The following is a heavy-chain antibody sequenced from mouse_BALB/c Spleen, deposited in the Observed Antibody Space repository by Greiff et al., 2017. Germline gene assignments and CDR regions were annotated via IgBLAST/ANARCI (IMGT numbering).Heavy chain of an antibody. Sequence: EVQLQQSGPGLVKPSQSLSLTCSVTGYSITSGYYWNWIRQFPGNKLEWMGYISYDGSNNYNPSLKNRISITRDTSKNQFFLKLNSVTTEDTATYYCAGTMITTFPWFAYWGQGTLVTVSA. V-gene: IGHV3-6*02. D-gene: IGHD2-4*01. J-gene: IGHJ3*01. CDR3: AGTMITTFPWFAY. CDR2: ISYDGSN. CDR1: GYSITSGYY.